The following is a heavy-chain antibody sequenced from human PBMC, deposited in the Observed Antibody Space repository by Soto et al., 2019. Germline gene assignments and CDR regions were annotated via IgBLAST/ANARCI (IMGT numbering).Heavy chain of an antibody. D-gene: IGHD2-8*01. CDR2: ISGDGDGT. CDR1: GITLSNYA. V-gene: IGHV3-23*01. Sequence: EVQLLESGGGLTQPGGSLRLSCAASGITLSNYAMSWVRQAPGKGLEWVSAISGDGDGTYYADSVQGRFTISRDNSKNTLSLQMNSLRADDTAVYFCATLPCIVVNDLCYNVFDLWGQGTMVTVSS. J-gene: IGHJ3*01. CDR3: ATLPCIVVNDLCYNVFDL.